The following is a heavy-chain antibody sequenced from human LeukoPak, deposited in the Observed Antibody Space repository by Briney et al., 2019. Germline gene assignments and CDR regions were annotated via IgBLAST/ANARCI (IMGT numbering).Heavy chain of an antibody. V-gene: IGHV1-2*02. CDR2: INPYSGGT. CDR3: ARKSASGYYSNFDY. CDR1: GYTXTDSY. Sequence: ASVKVSCKASGYTXTDSYMHWVRQAPGQGLKWMGWINPYSGGTNYAQEFQGRVTMTRDTSISTAYMELSRLTSDDTAVYYCARKSASGYYSNFDYWGQGTLVTVSS. J-gene: IGHJ4*02. D-gene: IGHD3-22*01.